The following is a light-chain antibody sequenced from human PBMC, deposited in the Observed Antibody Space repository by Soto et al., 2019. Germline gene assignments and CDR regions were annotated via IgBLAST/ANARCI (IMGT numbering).Light chain of an antibody. J-gene: IGKJ1*01. CDR1: QSISSY. Sequence: DIQMTQSPSSLSASLGDRVTINCRASQSISSYLSWYQQKSGKAPKLLIYAASSLQSGVPSRFSGSGSGTHFTLTIRSLQPEDFATYYCQYTYSTPRTFGQGTKVDIK. V-gene: IGKV1-39*01. CDR3: QYTYSTPRT. CDR2: AAS.